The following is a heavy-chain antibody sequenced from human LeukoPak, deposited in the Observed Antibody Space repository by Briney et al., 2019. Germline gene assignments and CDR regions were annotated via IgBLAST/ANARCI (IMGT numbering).Heavy chain of an antibody. V-gene: IGHV1-46*01. CDR2: INPSGGST. CDR1: GYTFTNYY. CDR3: ARWTTTYLDY. D-gene: IGHD4-11*01. J-gene: IGHJ4*02. Sequence: SVKVSCKASGYTFTNYYIHWVRQAPGQGLEWMGIINPSGGSTNFAQKFQGRVTMTTDTSTITVYMELSSLRSEDTAVYYCARWTTTYLDYWGQGTLVTVSS.